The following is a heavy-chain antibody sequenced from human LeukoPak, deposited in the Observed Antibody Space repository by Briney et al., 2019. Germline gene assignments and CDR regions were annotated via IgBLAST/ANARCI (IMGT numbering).Heavy chain of an antibody. Sequence: GGSPRLSCAASGFTFSIYAMSWVRQAPGKGLEWVSVISGRGEHTYYADSVKGRFTISRDNSNNTLYLQMNSLRAEDAAVYYCARDLSGDWYFDLWGRGTLVTVSS. V-gene: IGHV3-23*01. CDR2: ISGRGEHT. CDR3: ARDLSGDWYFDL. D-gene: IGHD7-27*01. J-gene: IGHJ2*01. CDR1: GFTFSIYA.